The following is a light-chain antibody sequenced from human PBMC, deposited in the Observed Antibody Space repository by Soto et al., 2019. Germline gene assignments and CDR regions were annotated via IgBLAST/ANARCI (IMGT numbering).Light chain of an antibody. V-gene: IGKV1-5*03. Sequence: DIQMTQSPSTLSASVGDRVTITCRASQTISSWLAWYQQKQGKAPKLLIYKASSLESGVPSRFSGSGSGTEFTLSISSLQPDDFATYYCQQYNDYSTFGQGTKVEIK. CDR2: KAS. CDR3: QQYNDYST. CDR1: QTISSW. J-gene: IGKJ1*01.